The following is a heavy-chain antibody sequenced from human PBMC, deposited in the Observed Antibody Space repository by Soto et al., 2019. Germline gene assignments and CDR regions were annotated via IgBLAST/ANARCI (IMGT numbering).Heavy chain of an antibody. Sequence: QVPLQGSGPGLVKPSETLSLTCNVSGGSINSYYWCWILHPAGKGLEWIGRVSSGGSAIYNPSLQSRVTISVDTSKNQFSLRLISVTAADTAVYFCARDAYPNWFAFWGQGTLVTVS. CDR3: ARDAYPNWFAF. V-gene: IGHV4-4*07. CDR2: VSSGGSA. D-gene: IGHD2-8*01. J-gene: IGHJ5*01. CDR1: GGSINSYY.